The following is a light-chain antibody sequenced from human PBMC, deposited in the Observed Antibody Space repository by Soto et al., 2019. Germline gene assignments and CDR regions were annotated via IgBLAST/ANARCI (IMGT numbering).Light chain of an antibody. J-gene: IGKJ1*01. CDR3: EQSYSPPWT. CDR1: QSISTY. Sequence: DIQMTQSPSSLSASVGDRVTITCRASQSISTYLNWYQQKPGKAPEFLNYSASSLQRGVPSSFSGSGSRTAFTPTINSLQPEDFATYYCEQSYSPPWTFGQGTKVEIK. V-gene: IGKV1-39*01. CDR2: SAS.